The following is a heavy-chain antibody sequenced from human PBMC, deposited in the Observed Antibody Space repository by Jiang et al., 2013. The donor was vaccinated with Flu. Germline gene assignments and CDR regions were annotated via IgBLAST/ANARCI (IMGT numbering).Heavy chain of an antibody. CDR1: GGSFSGYY. Sequence: LLKPSETLSLTCAVYGGSFSGYYWSWIRQPPEKGLEWIGEINHSGTTNYNPSLKSRVTISVDTSKNQFSLKLSSVAAADTAVYYCARGHYYDSSGYAGVNWFDPGAREPWSP. V-gene: IGHV4-34*01. CDR3: ARGHYYDSSGYAGVNWFDP. J-gene: IGHJ5*02. D-gene: IGHD3-22*01. CDR2: INHSGTT.